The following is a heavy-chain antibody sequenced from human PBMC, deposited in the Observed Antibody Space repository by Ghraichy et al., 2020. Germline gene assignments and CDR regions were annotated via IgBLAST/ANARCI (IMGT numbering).Heavy chain of an antibody. CDR2: TYYRSKWYN. J-gene: IGHJ3*02. CDR1: GDSVSSNSAA. V-gene: IGHV6-1*01. D-gene: IGHD1-26*01. Sequence: SQTLSLTCAISGDSVSSNSAAWNWIRQSPSGGLEWLGRTYYRSKWYNDYAVSVKSRITINPDTTKNQFSLQLNSVTPEDTTVYYCARKNGSAFDIWGQGTMVTVSS. CDR3: ARKNGSAFDI.